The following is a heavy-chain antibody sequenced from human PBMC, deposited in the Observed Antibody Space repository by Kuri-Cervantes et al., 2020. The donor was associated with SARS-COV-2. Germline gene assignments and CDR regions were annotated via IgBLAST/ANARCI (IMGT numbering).Heavy chain of an antibody. V-gene: IGHV3-21*06. CDR2: ISGSGGTT. CDR3: ARDLSQYGDPGFDF. Sequence: GGSLRLSCAASGFSFSMYWMSWVRQAPGKGLEWVSAISGSGGTTYYADSVKGRFTISRDNAKNLLYLQMNSLRAEDTALYYCARDLSQYGDPGFDFWGQGTLVTVSS. J-gene: IGHJ4*02. D-gene: IGHD4-17*01. CDR1: GFSFSMYW.